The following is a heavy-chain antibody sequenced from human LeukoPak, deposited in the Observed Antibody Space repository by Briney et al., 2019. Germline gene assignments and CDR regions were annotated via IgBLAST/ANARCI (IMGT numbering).Heavy chain of an antibody. CDR2: ISSNGGST. CDR3: ARVGIGYCSSTSCSWGSSDY. Sequence: AGGSLRLSCAASGFTFSSYAMHWVRQAPGKGLEYVSAISSNGGSTYYANSVKGRFTISRDNSKNTLYLQMGSLRAEDMAVYYCARVGIGYCSSTSCSWGSSDYWGQGTLVTVSS. CDR1: GFTFSSYA. J-gene: IGHJ4*02. D-gene: IGHD2-2*01. V-gene: IGHV3-64*01.